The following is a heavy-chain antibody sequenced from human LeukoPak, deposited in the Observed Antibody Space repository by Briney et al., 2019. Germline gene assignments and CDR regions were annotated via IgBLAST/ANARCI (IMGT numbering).Heavy chain of an antibody. V-gene: IGHV4-4*07. D-gene: IGHD3-10*01. J-gene: IGHJ4*02. Sequence: SETLSLTCTVSGGSISSYYWSWIRQPAGKGLEWIGRIYTSGSTNYNPSLKSRVTMSVDTSKNQFSLKLSSVTAADTAVYYCARRLHYYGSGSYYDYWGQGTLVTVSS. CDR3: ARRLHYYGSGSYYDY. CDR2: IYTSGST. CDR1: GGSISSYY.